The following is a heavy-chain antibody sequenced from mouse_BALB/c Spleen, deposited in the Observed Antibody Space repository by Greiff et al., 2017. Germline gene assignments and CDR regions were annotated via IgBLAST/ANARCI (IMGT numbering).Heavy chain of an antibody. J-gene: IGHJ4*01. V-gene: IGHV2-6-7*01. CDR2: IWGDGST. CDR3: ASEGYDDYAMDY. CDR1: GFSLTGYG. D-gene: IGHD2-2*01. Sequence: QVHVKQSGPGLVAPSQSLSITCTVSGFSLTGYGVNWVRQPPGKGLEWLGMIWGDGSTDYNSALKSRLSISKDNSKSQVFLKMNSLQTDDTARYYCASEGYDDYAMDYWGQGTSVTVSS.